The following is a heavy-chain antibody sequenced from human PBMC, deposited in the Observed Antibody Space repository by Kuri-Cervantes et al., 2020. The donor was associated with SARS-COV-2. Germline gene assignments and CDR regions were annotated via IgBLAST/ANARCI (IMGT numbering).Heavy chain of an antibody. J-gene: IGHJ6*02. CDR3: ARGGNCSGGSCYSVYYYYYYGMDV. V-gene: IGHV3-21*01. Sequence: GESLKISCAASGFTFSSYSMNWVRQAPGKGLEWVSSISSSSSYIYYADSVKGRLTISRDNAKNSLYLQMNSLRAADTAVYYCARGGNCSGGSCYSVYYYYYYGMDVWGQGTTVTVSS. D-gene: IGHD2-15*01. CDR2: ISSSSSYI. CDR1: GFTFSSYS.